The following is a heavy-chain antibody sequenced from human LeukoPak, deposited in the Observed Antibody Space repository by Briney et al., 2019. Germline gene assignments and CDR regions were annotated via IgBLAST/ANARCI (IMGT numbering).Heavy chain of an antibody. V-gene: IGHV1-46*01. CDR2: INPSGGST. D-gene: IGHD3-22*01. J-gene: IGHJ2*01. CDR1: GYTFTSYY. Sequence: ASVKVSCKASGYTFTSYYMHWVRQAPGQGLEWMGIINPSGGSTSYAQKFQGRVTMTRDMSTSTVYMELSSLRSEDTAVYYCARVSWSDSSAERTRWYFDLWGRGTLVTVSS. CDR3: ARVSWSDSSAERTRWYFDL.